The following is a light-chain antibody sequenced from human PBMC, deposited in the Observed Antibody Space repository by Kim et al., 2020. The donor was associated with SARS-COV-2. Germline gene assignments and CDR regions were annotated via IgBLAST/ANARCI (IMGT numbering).Light chain of an antibody. Sequence: ASVGDRVTITCRTNHNIGTYLNWYQPKPGKAPQPLIYAASSLRSGVPSRFSGSGSGTDFTLTISSLQPDDFATYYCQQSYSTPLHSFGQGTKLEI. CDR1: HNIGTY. V-gene: IGKV1-39*01. CDR3: QQSYSTPLHS. J-gene: IGKJ2*03. CDR2: AAS.